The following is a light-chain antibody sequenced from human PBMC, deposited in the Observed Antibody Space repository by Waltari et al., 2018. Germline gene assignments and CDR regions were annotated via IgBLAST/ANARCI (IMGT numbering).Light chain of an antibody. Sequence: QSALTQPRPVSGSPGPSVTTSCTGTSSDLGGYHFVSWYQQHPGTAPKLLISDVTKRPAGVPDRFSGSKSGNTASLTTSGLQAEDEADYYCSSYAGNYVAFGGGTKLTVL. CDR1: SSDLGGYHF. J-gene: IGLJ2*01. CDR2: DVT. CDR3: SSYAGNYVA. V-gene: IGLV2-11*01.